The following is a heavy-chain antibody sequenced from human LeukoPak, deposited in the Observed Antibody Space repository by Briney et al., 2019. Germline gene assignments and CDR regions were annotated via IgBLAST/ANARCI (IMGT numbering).Heavy chain of an antibody. CDR2: VSGSGGSTYYGGST. CDR1: GFTFSNYA. CDR3: AKQWVDC. V-gene: IGHV3-23*01. D-gene: IGHD1-26*01. J-gene: IGHJ4*02. Sequence: PGGSLRLSCAASGFTFSNYAMSWVRQAPGKGLEWVSAVSGSGGSTYYGGSTYYADSVKGRFTISRDNSKNTLYLQMNSLRAEDTAVYYCAKQWVDCWGQGTLVTVSS.